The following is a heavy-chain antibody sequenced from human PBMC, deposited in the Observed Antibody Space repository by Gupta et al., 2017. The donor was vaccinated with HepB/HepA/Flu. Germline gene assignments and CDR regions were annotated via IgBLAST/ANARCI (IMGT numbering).Heavy chain of an antibody. D-gene: IGHD7-27*01. V-gene: IGHV1-2*02. Sequence: QVRLVQSGADVKKPGASVKVSCNASGYTFTGYNIPWVRQAPGQGLEWMGWINPKTGGPTSTQKFQGRVTMTRDTSISVVYMDLSRLTSDDTAVYYGARDQRQNGGSSVDYWGQGTLVTVSS. CDR3: ARDQRQNGGSSVDY. CDR1: GYTFTGYN. CDR2: INPKTGGP. J-gene: IGHJ4*02.